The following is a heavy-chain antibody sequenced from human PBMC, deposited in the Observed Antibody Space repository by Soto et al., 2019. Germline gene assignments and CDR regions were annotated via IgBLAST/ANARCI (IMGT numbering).Heavy chain of an antibody. V-gene: IGHV4-34*01. J-gene: IGHJ6*02. CDR2: INHSGST. D-gene: IGHD6-13*01. CDR3: ARDDGSSQYYYYYGMDV. Sequence: QVQLHQWGAGLLKPSETLSLTCGVYGGSLSGYYWGWIRQPPGKGLEWIGEINHSGSTNYNPSLKSRVTISVDTSKNKFSLKLSSVTAADTDVYYCARDDGSSQYYYYYGMDVWGQGTTVTVSS. CDR1: GGSLSGYY.